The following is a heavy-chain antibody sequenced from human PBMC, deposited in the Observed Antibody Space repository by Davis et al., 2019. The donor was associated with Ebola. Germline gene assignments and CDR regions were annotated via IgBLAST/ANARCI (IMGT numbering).Heavy chain of an antibody. CDR3: AREGGAAIFLAYFDY. J-gene: IGHJ4*02. CDR1: DGSISSSSYY. CDR2: IYYSGST. D-gene: IGHD3-9*01. Sequence: SETLSLTCTVSDGSISSSSYYWGWIRQPPGKGLEWIGSIYYSGSTYYNPSLKSRVTISVDTSKNQFSLKLSSVTAADTAVYYCAREGGAAIFLAYFDYWGQGTLVTVSS. V-gene: IGHV4-39*02.